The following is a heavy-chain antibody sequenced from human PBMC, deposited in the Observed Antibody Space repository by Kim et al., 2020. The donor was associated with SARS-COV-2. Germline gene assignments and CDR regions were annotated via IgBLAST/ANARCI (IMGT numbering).Heavy chain of an antibody. V-gene: IGHV4-59*13. Sequence: SETLSLTCTVSGGSISSYYWSWIRQPPGKGLEWIGYIYYSGSTNYSPSLKSRVTISVDTSKNQFSLKLSSVTAADTAVYYCARGVIAAAGFRRGNWFDPWGQGTLVTVSS. J-gene: IGHJ5*02. CDR2: IYYSGST. CDR3: ARGVIAAAGFRRGNWFDP. D-gene: IGHD6-13*01. CDR1: GGSISSYY.